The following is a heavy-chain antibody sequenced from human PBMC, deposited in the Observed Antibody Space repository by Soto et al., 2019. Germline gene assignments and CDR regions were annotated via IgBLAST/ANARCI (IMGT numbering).Heavy chain of an antibody. Sequence: SETLSLTCTVSGGSISSGYWSWLRQSPGEGLEWIGHISNTGSTNYSPSLKSRLFISVDRSKNQFTLQLTSVTVADTAVYYCATSYGNAWYTYWGQGTQVTVSS. CDR3: ATSYGNAWYTY. CDR2: ISNTGST. CDR1: GGSISSGY. D-gene: IGHD6-13*01. V-gene: IGHV4-59*01. J-gene: IGHJ4*02.